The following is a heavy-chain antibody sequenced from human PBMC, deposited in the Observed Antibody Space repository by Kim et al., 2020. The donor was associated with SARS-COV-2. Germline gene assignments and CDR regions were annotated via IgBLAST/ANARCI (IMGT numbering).Heavy chain of an antibody. CDR1: GGSISSYY. D-gene: IGHD6-19*01. V-gene: IGHV4-4*07. J-gene: IGHJ5*02. Sequence: SETLSLTCTVSGGSISSYYWSWIRQPAGKGLEWIGRIYTSGSTNYNPSLKSRVTMSVDTSKNQFSLKLSSVTAADTAVYYCARDPPHPLYSSFGFDPWGQGTLVTVSS. CDR2: IYTSGST. CDR3: ARDPPHPLYSSFGFDP.